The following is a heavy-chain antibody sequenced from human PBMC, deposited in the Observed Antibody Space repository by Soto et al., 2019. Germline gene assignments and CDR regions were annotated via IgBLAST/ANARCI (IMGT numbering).Heavy chain of an antibody. V-gene: IGHV1-46*01. CDR3: ARDTSRGEYDY. Sequence: ASVKVSCKASGYTFTSYYMHWVRQAPRQGLEWMGIINPSGGSTSYAQKFQGRVTMTTDTSTSTAYLDLRSLRSDDTAVYFCARDTSRGEYDYWGQGTLVTVSS. D-gene: IGHD3-10*01. CDR1: GYTFTSYY. CDR2: INPSGGST. J-gene: IGHJ4*02.